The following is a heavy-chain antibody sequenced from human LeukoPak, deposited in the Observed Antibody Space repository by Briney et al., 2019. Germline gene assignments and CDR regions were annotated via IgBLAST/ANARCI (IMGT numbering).Heavy chain of an antibody. Sequence: GGSLRLSCAASGFTFSSYYMSWVRQAPGKGLEWVSVIYSGGSTYYSDSVMGRFTIFRDNSKNTLYLPMKSLRTEDTTLYYSARDPPYYYGSGGRRHNDTNGMDAWGQGTPVTVSS. CDR2: IYSGGST. CDR1: GFTFSSYY. V-gene: IGHV3-53*01. D-gene: IGHD3-10*01. CDR3: ARDPPYYYGSGGRRHNDTNGMDA. J-gene: IGHJ6*02.